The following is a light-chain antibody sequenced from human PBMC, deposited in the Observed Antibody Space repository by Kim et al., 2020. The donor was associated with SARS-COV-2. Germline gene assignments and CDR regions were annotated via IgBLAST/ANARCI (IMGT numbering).Light chain of an antibody. V-gene: IGKV4-1*01. CDR1: QSVLYSSNNKNY. Sequence: ATINCKSSQSVLYSSNNKNYLSWYQQKPGQPPKLLIHWASTRELGVPDRFSGSGSGTDFTLTITSLQAEDVAVYYCQQYNTTPWTFGQGTKVEIK. J-gene: IGKJ1*01. CDR3: QQYNTTPWT. CDR2: WAS.